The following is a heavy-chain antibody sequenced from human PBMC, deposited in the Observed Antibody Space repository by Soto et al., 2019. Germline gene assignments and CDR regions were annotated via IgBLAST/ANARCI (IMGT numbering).Heavy chain of an antibody. D-gene: IGHD3-22*01. CDR1: GFTFSNAW. CDR3: TTESSGYYYGWFDP. J-gene: IGHJ5*02. CDR2: IKSKTDGGTT. V-gene: IGHV3-15*01. Sequence: LRLSCAASGFTFSNAWMSWVRQAPGKGLEWVGRIKSKTDGGTTDYAAPVKGRFTISRDDSKNTLYLQMNSLKTEDTAVYYCTTESSGYYYGWFDPWGQGTLVTVSS.